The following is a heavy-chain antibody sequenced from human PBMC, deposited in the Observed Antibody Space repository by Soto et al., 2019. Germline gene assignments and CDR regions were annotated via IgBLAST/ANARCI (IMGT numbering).Heavy chain of an antibody. CDR3: ARDPGIAAAGAFDY. D-gene: IGHD6-13*01. J-gene: IGHJ4*02. V-gene: IGHV4-4*02. CDR2: IYHSGST. Sequence: SETLSLTCAVSGGSISSSNWWSWVRQPPGKGLEWIGEIYHSGSTNYNPSLKSRVTISVDKSKNQFSLKLSSVTAADTAVYYCARDPGIAAAGAFDYWGQGTLVTVSS. CDR1: GGSISSSNW.